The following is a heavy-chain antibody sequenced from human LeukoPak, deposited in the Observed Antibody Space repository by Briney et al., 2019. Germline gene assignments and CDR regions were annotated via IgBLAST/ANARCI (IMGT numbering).Heavy chain of an antibody. V-gene: IGHV3-11*06. CDR1: GFTFSDYY. CDR2: ISSSSSYI. Sequence: PGGSLRLSCAASGFTFSDYYMSWLHQAPGKGLEWVSSISSSSSYIYYADSVKGRFTISRDNAKNSLYLQMNSLRAEDMAVYYCARDSSYGSNFDHFDYWGQGTLVTVSS. J-gene: IGHJ4*02. CDR3: ARDSSYGSNFDHFDY. D-gene: IGHD4/OR15-4a*01.